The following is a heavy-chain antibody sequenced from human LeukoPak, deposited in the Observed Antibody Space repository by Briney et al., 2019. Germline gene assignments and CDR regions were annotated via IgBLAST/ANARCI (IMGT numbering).Heavy chain of an antibody. D-gene: IGHD3-22*01. J-gene: IGHJ4*02. Sequence: QPGGSLRLSCAASGFTFGSYGMHWVRQAPGKGLEWVAVISYDGSNKYYADSVKGRFTISRDNSKNTLYLQMNSLRAEDTAVYYCAKGFYDSSHYIGDCWGQGTLVTVSS. CDR3: AKGFYDSSHYIGDC. CDR2: ISYDGSNK. CDR1: GFTFGSYG. V-gene: IGHV3-30*18.